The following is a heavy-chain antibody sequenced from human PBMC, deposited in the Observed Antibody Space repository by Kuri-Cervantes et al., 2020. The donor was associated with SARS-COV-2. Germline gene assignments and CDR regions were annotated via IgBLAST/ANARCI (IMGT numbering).Heavy chain of an antibody. J-gene: IGHJ5*02. D-gene: IGHD2-2*01. V-gene: IGHV3-21*01. CDR3: ARANVVVPAAMGFDP. CDR2: ISSSSSYI. Sequence: LSLTCAASGFTFSSYSMNWVRQAPGKGLEWVSSISSSSSYIYYADSVKGRFTISRDDAKNSLYLQMNSLRAEDTAVYYCARANVVVPAAMGFDPWGQGTLVTVSS. CDR1: GFTFSSYS.